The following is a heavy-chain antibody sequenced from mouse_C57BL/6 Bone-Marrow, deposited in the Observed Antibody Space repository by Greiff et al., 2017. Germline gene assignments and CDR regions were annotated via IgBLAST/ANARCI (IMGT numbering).Heavy chain of an antibody. D-gene: IGHD1-1*01. V-gene: IGHV1-69*01. J-gene: IGHJ2*01. CDR2: IDPSDSYT. Sequence: QVQLQQPGAELVKPGASVKLSCKASGYTFTSYWMHWVKQRPGQGLEWIGEIDPSDSYTNYNQKFKGKSTLTVDKSSSTAYMQLSSLTSEDSAVYYCARGVITTVVAPADYWGQGTTLTVSS. CDR3: ARGVITTVVAPADY. CDR1: GYTFTSYW.